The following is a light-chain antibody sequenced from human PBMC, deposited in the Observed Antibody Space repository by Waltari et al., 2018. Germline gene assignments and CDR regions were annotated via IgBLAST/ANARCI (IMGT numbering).Light chain of an antibody. J-gene: IGLJ3*02. CDR1: RSNIGSNY. V-gene: IGLV1-47*01. CDR2: RNN. Sequence: QSVLTQPPSASGTPGQRVTISCSGTRSNIGSNYLYWYQQLPGTAPKLLIYRNNQLPSGVPDLFSGSTSGTSAALAISGLRSEDEADYYCAAWDDSLSGRVFGGGTKVTVL. CDR3: AAWDDSLSGRV.